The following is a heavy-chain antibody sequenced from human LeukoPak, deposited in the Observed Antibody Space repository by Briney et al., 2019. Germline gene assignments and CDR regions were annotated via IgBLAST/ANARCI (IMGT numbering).Heavy chain of an antibody. CDR2: INPSGGST. J-gene: IGHJ4*02. CDR3: ARDYYDILTGYYWSGTKPYYFDY. V-gene: IGHV1-46*01. Sequence: GASVKVSCKASGYTFTSYYMHWVRQAPGQGLEWMGIINPSGGSTSYAQKFQGRVTMTRDMSTSTVYMELSSLRSEDTAVYYCARDYYDILTGYYWSGTKPYYFDYWGQGTLVTVSS. D-gene: IGHD3-9*01. CDR1: GYTFTSYY.